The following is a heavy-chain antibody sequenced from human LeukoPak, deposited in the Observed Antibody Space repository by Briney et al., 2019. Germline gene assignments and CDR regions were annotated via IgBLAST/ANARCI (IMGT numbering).Heavy chain of an antibody. V-gene: IGHV4-34*01. D-gene: IGHD2-15*01. J-gene: IGHJ5*02. CDR2: INHSGST. CDR1: GGSFSGYY. Sequence: PSETLSLTCAVYGGSFSGYYWSWIRQPPGKGLEWIGEINHSGSTNYNPSPKSRVTISVDTSKNQFSLKLSSVTAADTAVYYCARRPGCSGGSCYYMWFDPWGQGTLVTVSS. CDR3: ARRPGCSGGSCYYMWFDP.